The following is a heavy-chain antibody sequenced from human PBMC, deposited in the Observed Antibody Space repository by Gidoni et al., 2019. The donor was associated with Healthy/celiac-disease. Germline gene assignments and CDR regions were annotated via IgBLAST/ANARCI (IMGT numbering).Heavy chain of an antibody. D-gene: IGHD3-10*01. CDR3: GYYYGSGSYDYYYYGMDV. J-gene: IGHJ6*02. CDR1: EFTFDSYS. V-gene: IGHV3-48*01. CDR2: ISSCSSTI. Sequence: VQLVESVGGLVQPGGSLRLSCAASEFTFDSYSMKWVRQAPGKWLEWVSYISSCSSTIYDEDAVKGRFTIYRDNAKNLLYLQMNSLRAEDTAVYYCGYYYGSGSYDYYYYGMDVWGQGTTVTVSS.